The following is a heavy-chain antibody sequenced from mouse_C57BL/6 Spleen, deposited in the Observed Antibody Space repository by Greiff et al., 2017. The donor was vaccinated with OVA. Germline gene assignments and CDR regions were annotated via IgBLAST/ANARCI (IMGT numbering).Heavy chain of an antibody. CDR2: ISSGGDYI. D-gene: IGHD3-2*02. CDR3: TRDEVDSSGYTWFAY. CDR1: GFTFSSYA. J-gene: IGHJ3*01. Sequence: DVHLVESGEGLVKPGGSLKLSCAASGFTFSSYAMSWVRQTPEKRLEWVAYISSGGDYIYYADTVKGRFTISRDNARNTLYLQMSSLKSEDTAMYYCTRDEVDSSGYTWFAYWGQGTLVTVSA. V-gene: IGHV5-9-1*02.